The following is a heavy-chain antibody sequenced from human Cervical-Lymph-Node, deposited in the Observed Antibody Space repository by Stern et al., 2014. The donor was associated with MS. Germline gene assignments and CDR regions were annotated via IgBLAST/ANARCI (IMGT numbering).Heavy chain of an antibody. J-gene: IGHJ4*02. CDR3: ARDPNYGSGY. Sequence: EVQLVESGGGLIQPGGSLSLSCAASGVTVSRSYMSWVRQAPGKGLEWVSYIYSAGTIYYAYSVKGRFTISRDNSKNTLNLQMNSLRAEDTAVYYCARDPNYGSGYWGQGTLVTVSS. CDR2: IYSAGTI. D-gene: IGHD3-10*01. CDR1: GVTVSRSY. V-gene: IGHV3-53*01.